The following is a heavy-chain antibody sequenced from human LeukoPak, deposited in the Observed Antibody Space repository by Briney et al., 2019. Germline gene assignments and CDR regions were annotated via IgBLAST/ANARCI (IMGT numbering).Heavy chain of an antibody. Sequence: SETLSLTCTVSGGAISSGSYHWSWIRQPAGKGLEWIGGVQASGSINYDPSLKSRVTISVDSSRKQFSLNLNSVTAADTAVYYCARDPVDRFAFFDYWGQGTLVTVPS. J-gene: IGHJ4*02. V-gene: IGHV4-61*02. D-gene: IGHD3-10*01. CDR1: GGAISSGSYH. CDR2: VQASGSI. CDR3: ARDPVDRFAFFDY.